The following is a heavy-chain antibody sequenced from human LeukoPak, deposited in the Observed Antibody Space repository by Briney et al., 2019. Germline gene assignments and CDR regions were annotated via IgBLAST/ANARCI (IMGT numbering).Heavy chain of an antibody. CDR3: TKGGYYGVY. CDR2: IKSKTDGGTT. D-gene: IGHD3-16*01. J-gene: IGHJ4*02. Sequence: GGSLRLSCAVSGLTFSTAYMSWVRQAPGKGLEYIGRIKSKTDGGTTDYAAPVKGRFIISRDDSKNTLYLQMNSLKTEDTAVYYCTKGGYYGVYWGQGTLVTVSS. CDR1: GLTFSTAY. V-gene: IGHV3-15*01.